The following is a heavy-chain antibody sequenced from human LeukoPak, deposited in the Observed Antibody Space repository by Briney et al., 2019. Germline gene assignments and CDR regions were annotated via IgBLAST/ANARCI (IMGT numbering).Heavy chain of an antibody. D-gene: IGHD6-19*01. J-gene: IGHJ4*02. Sequence: GGSLRLSCAASGFTFSNYAMSWVRQAPGKGLEWVSIISGGGDRAYYADSVKGLFTISRDNSKNTLYLQMSSLRADDTAIYHCAKGGWAGRSIDSWGQGTLVTVSS. CDR2: ISGGGDRA. CDR3: AKGGWAGRSIDS. V-gene: IGHV3-23*01. CDR1: GFTFSNYA.